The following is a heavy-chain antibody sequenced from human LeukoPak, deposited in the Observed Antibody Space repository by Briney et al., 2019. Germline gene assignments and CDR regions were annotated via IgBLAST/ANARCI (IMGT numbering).Heavy chain of an antibody. CDR1: GFTFSSYA. D-gene: IGHD4-23*01. V-gene: IGHV3-23*01. CDR2: ISGSGGST. Sequence: GGSLRLSCAASGFTFSSYAMSWVRQAPGKGLEWVSAISGSGGSTYYADSVKGRFTISRDDSKNTLYLQMNSLRAEDTAVYYCAKGDDYGGNSDNWGQGTLVTVSS. CDR3: AKGDDYGGNSDN. J-gene: IGHJ4*02.